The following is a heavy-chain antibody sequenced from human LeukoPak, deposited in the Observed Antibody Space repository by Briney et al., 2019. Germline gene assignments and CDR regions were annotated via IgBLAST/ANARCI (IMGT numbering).Heavy chain of an antibody. V-gene: IGHV1-18*01. J-gene: IGHJ4*02. CDR3: AREPGDSSGYYGTSPEDY. D-gene: IGHD3-22*01. CDR2: ISAYNGNT. CDR1: GYTFTSYG. Sequence: ASVKVSCKASGYTFTSYGISWVRQAPGQGLEWMGWISAYNGNTNYAQKLQGRVAMTTDTSTSTAYMELRSLRSDDTAVYYCAREPGDSSGYYGTSPEDYWGQGTLVTVSS.